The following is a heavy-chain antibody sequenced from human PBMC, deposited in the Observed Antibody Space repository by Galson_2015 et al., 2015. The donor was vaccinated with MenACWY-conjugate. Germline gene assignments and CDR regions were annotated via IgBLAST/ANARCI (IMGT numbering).Heavy chain of an antibody. CDR2: ISTTSTYT. CDR3: ARYYDRTGYYGRKLDY. D-gene: IGHD3-22*01. CDR1: GFTFSDYY. V-gene: IGHV3-11*03. J-gene: IGHJ4*02. Sequence: SLRLSCAASGFTFSDYYMSWIRQAPGKGLEWVSYISTTSTYTDYADSVKGRFTISRDNGRNSLYLQINSLRAEDTAVYYCARYYDRTGYYGRKLDYWGQGILVIVS.